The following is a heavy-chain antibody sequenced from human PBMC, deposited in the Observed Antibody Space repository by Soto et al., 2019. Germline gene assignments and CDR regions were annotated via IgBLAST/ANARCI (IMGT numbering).Heavy chain of an antibody. D-gene: IGHD2-2*01. CDR3: AKSGCSSTSCYFYYYYGMDV. CDR1: GFTFSSYA. CDR2: ISGSGGST. J-gene: IGHJ6*02. V-gene: IGHV3-23*01. Sequence: GGSLRLSCAASGFTFSSYAMSWVRQAPGKGLEWVSAISGSGGSTYYADSVKGRFTISRDNSKNTLYLQMNSLRAEDTAVYYCAKSGCSSTSCYFYYYYGMDVWGQGTTVTVSS.